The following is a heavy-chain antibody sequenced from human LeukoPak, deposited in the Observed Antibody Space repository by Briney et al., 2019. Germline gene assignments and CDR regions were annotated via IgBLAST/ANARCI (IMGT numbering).Heavy chain of an antibody. CDR3: TRATAGFDY. Sequence: GGSLRLSCAASGFTFSSYDMHWVRQTTGKGLEWVSGIGTAGATFYPGSVKGRFTISRENAKNSLYLQINNLRAGDTAVYYCTRATAGFDYWGQGTLVTVSS. V-gene: IGHV3-13*01. CDR2: IGTAGAT. CDR1: GFTFSSYD. J-gene: IGHJ4*02.